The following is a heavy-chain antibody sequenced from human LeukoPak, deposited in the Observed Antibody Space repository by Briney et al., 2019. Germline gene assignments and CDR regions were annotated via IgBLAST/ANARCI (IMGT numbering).Heavy chain of an antibody. D-gene: IGHD2-2*02. Sequence: SETLSLTCTVSGGSISSSSHYWGWIRQPPGKGLEWIGSIYYSGSTYYNPSLKSRVTISVDTSKNQFSLKLSSVTAADTAVYYCARARRYCSSTSCYTRFFWFDPWGQGTLVTVSS. CDR2: IYYSGST. CDR3: ARARRYCSSTSCYTRFFWFDP. CDR1: GGSISSSSHY. V-gene: IGHV4-39*07. J-gene: IGHJ5*02.